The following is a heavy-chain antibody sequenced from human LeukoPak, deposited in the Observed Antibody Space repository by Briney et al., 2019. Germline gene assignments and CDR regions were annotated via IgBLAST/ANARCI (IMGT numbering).Heavy chain of an antibody. CDR2: MYYTGST. D-gene: IGHD2-21*02. CDR1: GGSISSYF. CDR3: ARRVTSNWFDP. J-gene: IGHJ5*02. V-gene: IGHV4-59*08. Sequence: SETLSLTCSVSGGSISSYFWSWIRQPPGKGLEWIGSMYYTGSTNYNPSLKSRVTISVDTSKNQFSLKLSSVTAADTAVYYCARRVTSNWFDPWGQGTLVTVSS.